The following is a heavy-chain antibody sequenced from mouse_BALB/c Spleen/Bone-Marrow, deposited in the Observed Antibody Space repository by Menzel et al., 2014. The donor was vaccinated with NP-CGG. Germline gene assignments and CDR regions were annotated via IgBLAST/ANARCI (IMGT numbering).Heavy chain of an antibody. CDR3: TRRLTGSYAMDY. J-gene: IGHJ4*01. CDR2: IYPSDSYT. D-gene: IGHD4-1*01. CDR1: GYTFTSYW. Sequence: VHLVESGAELVRPGASVKLSCKASGYTFTSYWINWVKQRPGQGLEWIGNIYPSDSYTNYNQKFKDKATLTVDKSSSTAYMQLSSPTSEDSAVYYCTRRLTGSYAMDYWGQGTSVTASS. V-gene: IGHV1-69*02.